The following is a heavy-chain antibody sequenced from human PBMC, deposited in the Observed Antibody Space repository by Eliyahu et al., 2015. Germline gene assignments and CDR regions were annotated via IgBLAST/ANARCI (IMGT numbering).Heavy chain of an antibody. Sequence: EVQLVESGGGLVQPGGSLRXSCAASGFTFXNXNMNWVRQAPGKGLEWVSYISGSGSNIFHADSVKGRFTISRDNAKKSLYLQMNSLRDEDTAVYYCVRESQESYCFDYWGQGTLVTVSS. CDR3: VRESQESYCFDY. J-gene: IGHJ4*02. D-gene: IGHD3-10*01. CDR2: ISGSGSNI. CDR1: GFTFXNXN. V-gene: IGHV3-48*02.